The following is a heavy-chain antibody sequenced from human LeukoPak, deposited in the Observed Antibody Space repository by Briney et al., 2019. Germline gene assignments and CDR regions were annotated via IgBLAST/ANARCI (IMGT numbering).Heavy chain of an antibody. CDR3: ARVRYGNYFDY. CDR2: IKPDGTEK. D-gene: IGHD3-16*02. CDR1: GFTFTDSW. V-gene: IGHV3-7*04. J-gene: IGHJ4*02. Sequence: GGSLRLSCAASGFTFTDSWMSWVRQPPGKGLEWVVNIKPDGTEKYYVDSLKGRFTVSRDNAKNSLYLQMSNLRAEDTAVYYCARVRYGNYFDYWGQGTLVTVSS.